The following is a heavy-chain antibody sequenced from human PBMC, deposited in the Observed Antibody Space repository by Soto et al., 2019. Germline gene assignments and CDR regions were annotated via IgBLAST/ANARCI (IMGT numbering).Heavy chain of an antibody. CDR2: IIPIFGTA. Sequence: GASVKVSFKASGGTFSRYAISWLRQAPGQGLEWMGGIIPIFGTANYAQKFQGRVTITADESTSTAYMELSSLRSEDTAVYYCASSPHVDTAVDYWGQGTLVTVSS. CDR1: GGTFSRYA. CDR3: ASSPHVDTAVDY. V-gene: IGHV1-69*13. J-gene: IGHJ4*02. D-gene: IGHD5-18*01.